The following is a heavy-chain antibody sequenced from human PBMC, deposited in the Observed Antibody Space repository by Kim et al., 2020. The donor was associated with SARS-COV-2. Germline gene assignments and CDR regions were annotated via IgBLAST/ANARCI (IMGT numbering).Heavy chain of an antibody. D-gene: IGHD4-17*01. V-gene: IGHV4-39*01. J-gene: IGHJ4*02. CDR2: IYYSGST. Sequence: SETLSLTCTVSGGSISSSSYYWGWIRQPPGKGLEWIGSIYYSGSTYYNPSLKSRVTISVDTSKNQFSLKLSSVTAADTAVYYCARLNYGGNSCFDYWGQGTLVTVSS. CDR1: GGSISSSSYY. CDR3: ARLNYGGNSCFDY.